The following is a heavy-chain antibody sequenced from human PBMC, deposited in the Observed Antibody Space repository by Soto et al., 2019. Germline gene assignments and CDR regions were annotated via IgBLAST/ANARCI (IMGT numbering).Heavy chain of an antibody. V-gene: IGHV1-69*06. Sequence: QVQLVQSGAEVKTPGSSVEVSCKASGGTFNSYSIDWVRQAPGQGFEWMGGIIPMSGRPNYAQRFQGRVTLSADKSTNTVYMEVNSLTREDTAVYYCTRRGRQSANWFDPWGQGTLVTVSS. CDR2: IIPMSGRP. CDR3: TRRGRQSANWFDP. CDR1: GGTFNSYS. J-gene: IGHJ5*02.